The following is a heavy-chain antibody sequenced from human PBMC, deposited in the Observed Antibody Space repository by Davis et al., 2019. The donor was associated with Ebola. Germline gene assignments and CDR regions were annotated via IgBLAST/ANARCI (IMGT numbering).Heavy chain of an antibody. J-gene: IGHJ6*02. CDR2: IFYTGST. V-gene: IGHV4-59*11. CDR3: ARQPRSTRSPEYYHGLDV. CDR1: RGSISSHF. Sequence: PSETLSLTCAVSRGSISSHFWSWIRQSPGQGLEWIGSIFYTGSTILNPSLRSRVTLSVDRPKNQFSLNLTSVTAADTAVYFCARQPRSTRSPEYYHGLDVWGQGTTVVVSS. D-gene: IGHD3-16*01.